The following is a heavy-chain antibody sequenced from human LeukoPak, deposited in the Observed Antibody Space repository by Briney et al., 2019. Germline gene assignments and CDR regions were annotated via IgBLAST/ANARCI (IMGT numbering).Heavy chain of an antibody. CDR2: IIPILGIA. D-gene: IGHD6-19*01. CDR1: GGTFSSYA. J-gene: IGHJ6*02. CDR3: ARARGIAVAGTGYYYGMDV. V-gene: IGHV1-69*04. Sequence: GASVKVSCKASGGTFSSYAIRWVRQAPGQGLEWMGRIIPILGIANYAQKFQGRVTITADKSTSTAYMELSSLRSEDTAVYYCARARGIAVAGTGYYYGMDVWGQGTTVTVSS.